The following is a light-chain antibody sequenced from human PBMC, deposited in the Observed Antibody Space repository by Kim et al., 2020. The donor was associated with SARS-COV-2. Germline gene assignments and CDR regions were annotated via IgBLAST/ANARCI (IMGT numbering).Light chain of an antibody. V-gene: IGKV1-6*01. Sequence: AIQMTQSPSSLSASVGDRVTITCRASQVITNDLAWYQQRPGKAPKLLIYLASNLQSGVPSRFSGSGSGTDFTLTISSLQPEDFATYYCLQDYNYPCTFGQGTKVELK. CDR2: LAS. CDR1: QVITND. CDR3: LQDYNYPCT. J-gene: IGKJ1*01.